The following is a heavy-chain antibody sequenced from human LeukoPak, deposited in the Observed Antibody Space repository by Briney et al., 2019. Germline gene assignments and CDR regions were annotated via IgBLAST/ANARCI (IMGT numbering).Heavy chain of an antibody. Sequence: GRSLRLSCAASGFTFDDYAMHWVRQAPGKGLEWVSGISWNSGSIGYADSVKGRFTISRDNAKNSLYLQMNSLRAEDTALYYCARVRNSGFRYVDSWGQGTLVTVSS. CDR3: ARVRNSGFRYVDS. CDR2: ISWNSGSI. V-gene: IGHV3-9*01. D-gene: IGHD5-12*01. CDR1: GFTFDDYA. J-gene: IGHJ4*02.